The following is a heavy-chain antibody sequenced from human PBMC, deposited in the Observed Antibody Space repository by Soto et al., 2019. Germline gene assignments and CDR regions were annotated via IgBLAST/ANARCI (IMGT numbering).Heavy chain of an antibody. CDR1: GFTFSNAW. CDR3: TTHDYWGRITMIVVVP. CDR2: IKSKTDGGTT. J-gene: IGHJ5*02. Sequence: GGSLRLSCAASGFTFSNAWMNWVRQAPGKGLEWVGRIKSKTDGGTTDYAAPVKGRFTISRDDSKNTLYLQMNSLKTEDTAVYYCTTHDYWGRITMIVVVPWGQGTLVTVSS. D-gene: IGHD3-22*01. V-gene: IGHV3-15*07.